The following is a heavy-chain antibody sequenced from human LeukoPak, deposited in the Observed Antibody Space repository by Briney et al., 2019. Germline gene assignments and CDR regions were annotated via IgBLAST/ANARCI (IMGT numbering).Heavy chain of an antibody. Sequence: PGGSLRLSCAASGFTVSSNYMSWVRQAPGKGLEWVSVIYSGGSTYYADSVKGRFTISRDNSKNTLYLQMNSLRAEDTAVYYCAKDLYPYSSSWYYFDYWGQGTLVTVSS. CDR3: AKDLYPYSSSWYYFDY. V-gene: IGHV3-53*01. CDR2: IYSGGST. J-gene: IGHJ4*02. CDR1: GFTVSSNY. D-gene: IGHD6-13*01.